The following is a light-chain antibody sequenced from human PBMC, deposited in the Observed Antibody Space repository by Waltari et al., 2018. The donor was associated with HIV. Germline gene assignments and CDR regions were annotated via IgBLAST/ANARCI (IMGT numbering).Light chain of an antibody. J-gene: IGKJ1*01. CDR3: QQYHNWPRT. Sequence: EIVMTQSPATLSVSPGEKVTLSCSASQSVSSNLAWYQQKPGQAPGLLIYGASTRAAGIPARFSGSGAGREFTLSISSLQSEDVAVYYCQQYHNWPRTFGQGTKVEI. CDR1: QSVSSN. CDR2: GAS. V-gene: IGKV3-15*01.